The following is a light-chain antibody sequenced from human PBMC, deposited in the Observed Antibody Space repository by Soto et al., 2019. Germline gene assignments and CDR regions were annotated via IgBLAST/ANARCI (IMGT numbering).Light chain of an antibody. J-gene: IGLJ1*01. CDR3: AAWDDSLNAL. Sequence: QSVLTQPPSASGTPGQRVTISCSGSSSNIGDNPVNWYQKVPGAAPKLLIYINDQRPSGVPDRFSGSKSGTSASLAISGLQPEDEADYYCAAWDDSLNALFGTGTKVTV. CDR2: IND. CDR1: SSNIGDNP. V-gene: IGLV1-44*01.